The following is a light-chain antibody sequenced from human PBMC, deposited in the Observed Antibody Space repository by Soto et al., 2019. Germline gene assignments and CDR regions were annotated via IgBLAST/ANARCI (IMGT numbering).Light chain of an antibody. CDR1: SSDVGGYNF. J-gene: IGLJ1*01. Sequence: QSVLTQPASVFGSPGQSITFSCTGTSSDVGGYNFVSWYQQHPGKAPKLMIYEVSSRPSGVSNRFSGSKSGNTASLTISGLQPEDEADYYCSSYTTSTTVVFGTGIQLTVL. CDR3: SSYTTSTTVV. CDR2: EVS. V-gene: IGLV2-14*03.